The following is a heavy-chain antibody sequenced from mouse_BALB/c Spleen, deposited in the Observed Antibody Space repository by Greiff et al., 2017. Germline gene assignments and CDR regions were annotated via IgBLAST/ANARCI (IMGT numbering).Heavy chain of an antibody. V-gene: IGHV2-9*02. Sequence: VQLVESGPGLVAPSQSLSITCTVSGFSLTSYGVHWVRQPPGKGLEWLGVIWAGGSTNYNSALMSRLSISKDNSKSQVFLKMNSLQTDDTAMYYCARFYDYDWFAYWGQGTLVTVSA. J-gene: IGHJ3*01. CDR2: IWAGGST. CDR1: GFSLTSYG. D-gene: IGHD2-4*01. CDR3: ARFYDYDWFAY.